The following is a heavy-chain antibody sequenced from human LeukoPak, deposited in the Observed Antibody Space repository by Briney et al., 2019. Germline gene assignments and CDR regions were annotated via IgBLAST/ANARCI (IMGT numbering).Heavy chain of an antibody. D-gene: IGHD3-22*01. Sequence: SETLSLTCAVYGGSFSGYYWSWIRQPPGKGLEWIGEINHSGSTNYNPSLKSRVTISVDTSKNQFSLKLSSVTAADTAVYYCARGEYYDSSGFSSGDAFDIWGQGTMVTVSS. V-gene: IGHV4-34*01. CDR1: GGSFSGYY. CDR3: ARGEYYDSSGFSSGDAFDI. CDR2: INHSGST. J-gene: IGHJ3*02.